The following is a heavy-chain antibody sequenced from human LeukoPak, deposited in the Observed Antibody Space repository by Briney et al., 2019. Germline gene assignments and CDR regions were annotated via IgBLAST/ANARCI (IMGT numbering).Heavy chain of an antibody. CDR1: GFTFSGYG. Sequence: PGGSLRLSCAASGFTFSGYGMHWVRQAPGKGLEWVADIWFDGKNEHFADSVKGRLTISRDNSKNTMYLQINSLRAEDTAVYYCARDRHCANGVCHSPPGMDVWGQGTTVTVSS. CDR3: ARDRHCANGVCHSPPGMDV. CDR2: IWFDGKNE. D-gene: IGHD2-8*01. V-gene: IGHV3-33*01. J-gene: IGHJ6*02.